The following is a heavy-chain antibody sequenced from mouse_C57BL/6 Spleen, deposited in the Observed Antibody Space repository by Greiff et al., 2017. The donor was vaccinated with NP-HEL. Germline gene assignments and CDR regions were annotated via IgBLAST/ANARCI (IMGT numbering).Heavy chain of an antibody. CDR1: GFNIKDDY. D-gene: IGHD1-1*01. CDR2: IDPENGDT. J-gene: IGHJ2*01. CDR3: TTLGYYGSSPGY. V-gene: IGHV14-4*01. Sequence: EVQLVESGAELVRPGASVKLSCTASGFNIKDDYMHWVKQRPEQGLEWIGWIDPENGDTEYASKFQGKATITADTSSNTAYLQLSSLTSEDTAVYYCTTLGYYGSSPGYWGQGTTLTVSS.